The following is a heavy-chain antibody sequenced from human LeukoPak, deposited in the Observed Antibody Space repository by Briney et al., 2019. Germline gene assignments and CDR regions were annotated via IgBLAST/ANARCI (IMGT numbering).Heavy chain of an antibody. Sequence: PGGSLRLSCAASGFIFSSYAMNWVRQAPGKGLEWISTTNSGGTSTYYADSVKGRFTISRDNAKNSLYLQMNSLRAEDTAVYYCARILTGYYNLDYWGQGTLVTVSS. D-gene: IGHD3-9*01. J-gene: IGHJ4*02. V-gene: IGHV3-21*01. CDR1: GFIFSSYA. CDR2: TNSGGTST. CDR3: ARILTGYYNLDY.